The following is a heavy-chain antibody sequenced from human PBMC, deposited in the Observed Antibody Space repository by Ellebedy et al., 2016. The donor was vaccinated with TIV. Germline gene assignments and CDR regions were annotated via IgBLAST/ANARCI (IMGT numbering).Heavy chain of an antibody. J-gene: IGHJ4*02. Sequence: SETLSLXXSVSSGSFSSNYWSWIRQSPGKGLEWIGNIAYSGATKYNPSLKSRVTISVDTSKNQFSLKLSSVTAADTAVYYCARGLPPDFDSWGQGTLVTVSS. CDR3: ARGLPPDFDS. CDR2: IAYSGAT. V-gene: IGHV4-59*08. CDR1: SGSFSSNY.